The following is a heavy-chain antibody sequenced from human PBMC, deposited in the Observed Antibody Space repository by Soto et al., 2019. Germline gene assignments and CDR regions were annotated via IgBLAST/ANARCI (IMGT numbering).Heavy chain of an antibody. Sequence: GVLRLSCAASGFTFNSYGMHWVRQGPGNGLEWVAFISYDSTKTYYADSVKGRFTISRDNSNSALYVQMNSLTGEDTAVYYCARTRSAWSDFHYYSLDVWGQGTTVTVSS. D-gene: IGHD1-26*01. CDR1: GFTFNSYG. J-gene: IGHJ6*02. CDR2: ISYDSTKT. V-gene: IGHV3-30*03. CDR3: ARTRSAWSDFHYYSLDV.